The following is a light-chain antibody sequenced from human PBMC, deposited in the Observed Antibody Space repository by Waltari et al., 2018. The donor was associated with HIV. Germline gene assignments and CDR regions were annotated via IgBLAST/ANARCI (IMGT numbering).Light chain of an antibody. J-gene: IGLJ3*02. CDR3: QSYDSSLRV. Sequence: QSVLTQPPSVSGAPGQRVTISCTGSSSHIGAGYDVHWYQQLPGTAPKLLIHDNINRPSGVPDRFSGSKSGTSASLAITGLQAEDEADYYCQSYDSSLRVFGGGTKLTVL. CDR2: DNI. CDR1: SSHIGAGYD. V-gene: IGLV1-40*01.